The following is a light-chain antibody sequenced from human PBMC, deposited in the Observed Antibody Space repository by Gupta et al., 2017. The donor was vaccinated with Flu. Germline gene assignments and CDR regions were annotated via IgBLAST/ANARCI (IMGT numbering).Light chain of an antibody. Sequence: GERATLSCRASQGVSSNLAWYQQNPGQAPSLLIYGASTRATGIPARFSGSGSGTEFTLTISSLQSEDFAVYYCQQYNNWPQTFGQGTKVEIK. CDR3: QQYNNWPQT. J-gene: IGKJ1*01. CDR2: GAS. V-gene: IGKV3-15*01. CDR1: QGVSSN.